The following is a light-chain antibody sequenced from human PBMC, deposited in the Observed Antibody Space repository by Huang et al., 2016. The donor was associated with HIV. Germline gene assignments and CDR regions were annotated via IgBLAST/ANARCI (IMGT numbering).Light chain of an antibody. Sequence: DIVMTQSPDFLAVPLGERATINCKSSQSVLYSSNNKNYLAWYQQKSGQPPKVLIYWASTRESGIPGRFSGSGSGTDFTLTISSLQAEDVAVYYCQQYYSSPGTFGQGTKLEIK. CDR1: QSVLYSSNNKNY. CDR3: QQYYSSPGT. V-gene: IGKV4-1*01. CDR2: WAS. J-gene: IGKJ2*01.